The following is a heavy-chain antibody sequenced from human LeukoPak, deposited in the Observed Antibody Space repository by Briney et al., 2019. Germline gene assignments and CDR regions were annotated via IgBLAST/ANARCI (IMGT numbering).Heavy chain of an antibody. CDR3: ARVAFRSSSYISGIDY. CDR1: GFTFSNYG. J-gene: IGHJ4*02. V-gene: IGHV3-33*01. Sequence: GGSLRLSCAASGFTFSNYGIHWVCQAPGKGLEWVAVIWDDGTNKYNADSVKGRFTIYRDNSKNTLYLQMNSLRAEDTAVYYCARVAFRSSSYISGIDYWGQGTLVTVSS. D-gene: IGHD6-6*01. CDR2: IWDDGTNK.